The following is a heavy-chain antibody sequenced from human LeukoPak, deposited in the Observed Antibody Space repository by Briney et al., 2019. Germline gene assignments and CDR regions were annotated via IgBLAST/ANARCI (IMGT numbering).Heavy chain of an antibody. D-gene: IGHD5-18*01. CDR2: IKQDGSEK. V-gene: IGHV3-7*01. CDR1: GFTFSSYW. CDR3: ARDPGTWIQLWTYYYYMDV. J-gene: IGHJ6*03. Sequence: QPGGSLRLSCAASGFTFSSYWMSWVRQAPGKGLEWVANIKQDGSEKYYVDSVKGRFTISRDNAKNSLYLQMNSLRAEDTAVYYCARDPGTWIQLWTYYYYMDVWGKGPRSPSP.